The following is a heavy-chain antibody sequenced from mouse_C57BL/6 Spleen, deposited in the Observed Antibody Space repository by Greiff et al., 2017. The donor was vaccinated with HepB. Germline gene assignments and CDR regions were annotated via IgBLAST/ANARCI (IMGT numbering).Heavy chain of an antibody. CDR2: IDPSDSYT. V-gene: IGHV1-50*01. D-gene: IGHD1-1*01. Sequence: QVQLQQPGAELVKPGASVKLSCKASGYTFTSYWMQWVKQRPGQGLEWIGEIDPSDSYTNYNQKFKGKATLTVDTSSSTADMQLISLTSEDSAVYYCARGNYYGSSYPLFDYWGQGTTLTVSS. CDR3: ARGNYYGSSYPLFDY. J-gene: IGHJ2*01. CDR1: GYTFTSYW.